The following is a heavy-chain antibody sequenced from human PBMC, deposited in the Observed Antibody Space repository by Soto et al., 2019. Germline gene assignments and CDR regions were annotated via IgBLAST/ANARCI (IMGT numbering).Heavy chain of an antibody. J-gene: IGHJ4*02. V-gene: IGHV4-30-2*03. Sequence: SETLSLTCAVSGGSISSGGYSWSWIRQPPGKGLGWIGYIYHSGSTYYNPSLKSRVTISVDTSKNQFSLKLSSVTAADTAVYYCARLTGYCSGGSCYSGSHFDYWGQGTRVTRLL. CDR3: ARLTGYCSGGSCYSGSHFDY. D-gene: IGHD2-15*01. CDR1: GGSISSGGYS. CDR2: IYHSGST.